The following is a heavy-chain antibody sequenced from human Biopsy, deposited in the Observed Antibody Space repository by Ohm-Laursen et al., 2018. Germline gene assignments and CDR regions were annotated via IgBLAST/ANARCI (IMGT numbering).Heavy chain of an antibody. Sequence: SVKVSCKASGGTFSNYAISWVRQAPGEGLEWMGGIIAVSGLVNYAPKFQGRVSITADKSTTKAYMELSNLKSEDTAVYYCATPFQYYDSWGGYPPFDHWGQGTLVTVSS. CDR3: ATPFQYYDSWGGYPPFDH. V-gene: IGHV1-69*10. J-gene: IGHJ4*02. CDR1: GGTFSNYA. D-gene: IGHD3-3*01. CDR2: IIAVSGLV.